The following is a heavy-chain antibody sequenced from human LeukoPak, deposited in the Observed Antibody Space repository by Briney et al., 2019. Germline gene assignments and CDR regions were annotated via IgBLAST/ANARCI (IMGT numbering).Heavy chain of an antibody. CDR1: GGSISSHY. D-gene: IGHD1-26*01. V-gene: IGHV4-59*11. Sequence: SETLSLICTVSGGSISSHYWSWIRQPPGKGLEWIGYIYYSGSTNYNPSLKSRVTISVDTSKNQFSLKLSSVTAADTAVYYCARVRGSYNIDYWGQGTLVTVSS. J-gene: IGHJ4*02. CDR3: ARVRGSYNIDY. CDR2: IYYSGST.